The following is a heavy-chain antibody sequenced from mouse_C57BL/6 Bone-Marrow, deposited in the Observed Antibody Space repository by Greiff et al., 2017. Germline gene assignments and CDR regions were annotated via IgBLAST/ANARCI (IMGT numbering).Heavy chain of an antibody. D-gene: IGHD2-2*01. CDR1: GFNIKDDY. Sequence: VQLQQSGAELVRPGASVKLSCTASGFNIKDDYMHWVKQRPEQGLEWIGWIDPENGDTEYASKFQGKATITADTSSNTDYLQLSSLTSEDTAVDYCTTRLQAWFAYWGQGTLVTVSA. J-gene: IGHJ3*01. CDR2: IDPENGDT. CDR3: TTRLQAWFAY. V-gene: IGHV14-4*01.